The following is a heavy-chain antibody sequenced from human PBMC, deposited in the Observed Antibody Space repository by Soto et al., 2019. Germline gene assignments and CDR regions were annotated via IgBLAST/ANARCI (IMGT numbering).Heavy chain of an antibody. V-gene: IGHV5-51*01. CDR1: GYSFTSYW. CDR2: IYPGDSDT. CDR3: ARQGMPVAGNDPNYYYYGMDV. Sequence: GESLKISCKGSGYSFTSYWIGWGRQMPGKGLEWMGIIYPGDSDTRYSPSFQGQVTISADKSISTAHLQWSSLKASDTAMYYCARQGMPVAGNDPNYYYYGMDVWGQGTTVTVSS. D-gene: IGHD6-13*01. J-gene: IGHJ6*02.